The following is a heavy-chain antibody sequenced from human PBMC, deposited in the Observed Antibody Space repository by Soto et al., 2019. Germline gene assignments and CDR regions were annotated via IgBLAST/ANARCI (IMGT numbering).Heavy chain of an antibody. V-gene: IGHV3-33*01. D-gene: IGHD6-19*01. Sequence: QAQLVESGGGVVQPGRSLRLSCAASGYTFIYYGMHWVRQAPGKGLEWVAIIWYDGSEKYYADSVKGRFTISRDYSTNTLYLQMSTLRVEDTGVYYCARDRSSGYSTGWHTSLDYWGRGTRVTVSS. CDR3: ARDRSSGYSTGWHTSLDY. CDR2: IWYDGSEK. CDR1: GYTFIYYG. J-gene: IGHJ4*02.